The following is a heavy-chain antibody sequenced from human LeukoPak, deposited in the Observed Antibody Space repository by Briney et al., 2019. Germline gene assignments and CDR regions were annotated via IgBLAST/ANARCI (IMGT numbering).Heavy chain of an antibody. V-gene: IGHV1-2*02. CDR3: AREKIAAAGLFDY. CDR1: GYTFTGYN. CDR2: INPNGGGT. D-gene: IGHD6-13*01. Sequence: GASVKVSCKASGYTFTGYNIHWMRQAPGQGLEWMGWINPNGGGTNYAQNFQGRVTMTRDTSITTVYMEVSGLTSDDTAVYYCAREKIAAAGLFDYWGQGTLVTVSS. J-gene: IGHJ4*02.